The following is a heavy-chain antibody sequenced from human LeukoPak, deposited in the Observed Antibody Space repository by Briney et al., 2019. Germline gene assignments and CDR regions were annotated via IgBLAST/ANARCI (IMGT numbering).Heavy chain of an antibody. J-gene: IGHJ4*02. Sequence: SETLSLTCSVSGGSTNSSSYYWAWIRQPPGKGLEWIGNVYYTGSTYYKSSLKSRVTISLDMSKKHFSLKLSSVTAADTAVYFCARDGSDAFDEIDLWGQGTLVTVSS. CDR1: GGSTNSSSYY. D-gene: IGHD3-9*01. CDR3: ARDGSDAFDEIDL. CDR2: VYYTGST. V-gene: IGHV4-39*07.